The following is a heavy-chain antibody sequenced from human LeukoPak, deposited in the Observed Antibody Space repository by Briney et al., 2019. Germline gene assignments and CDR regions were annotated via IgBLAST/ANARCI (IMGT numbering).Heavy chain of an antibody. J-gene: IGHJ3*02. V-gene: IGHV3-21*01. D-gene: IGHD1-26*01. CDR1: GFTFSSYS. CDR3: ARAEKLGATTGSRPRVRGATDAFDI. Sequence: GGSLRLSCAASGFTFSSYSMNWVRQAPGKGLEWVSSISSSSSCIYYADSVKGRFTISRDNAKNSLYLQMNSLRAEDTAVYYCARAEKLGATTGSRPRVRGATDAFDIWGQGTMVTVSS. CDR2: ISSSSSCI.